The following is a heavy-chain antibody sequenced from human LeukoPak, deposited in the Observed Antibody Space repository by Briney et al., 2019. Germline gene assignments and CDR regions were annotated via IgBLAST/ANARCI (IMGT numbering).Heavy chain of an antibody. J-gene: IGHJ5*02. Sequence: ASVKVSCKASGYTFTHYGINWVRQAPGQGLEWMGWISGYNGNTNYAQKFQGRVSMTTDTSTSTAYMELRSLRSDDTAVYFCARVSPNRRISYGYQNWFDPWGQGTLVSVSS. D-gene: IGHD5-18*01. CDR1: GYTFTHYG. CDR2: ISGYNGNT. V-gene: IGHV1-18*01. CDR3: ARVSPNRRISYGYQNWFDP.